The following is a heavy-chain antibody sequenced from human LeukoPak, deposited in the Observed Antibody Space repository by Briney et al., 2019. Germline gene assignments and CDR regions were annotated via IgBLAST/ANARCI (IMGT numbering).Heavy chain of an antibody. Sequence: GGSLRLSCAASGFSFSSYGMHWVRQAPGQGPEWVALIRYDGSNKYYADSVKGRFTISRDNSKNTLYLQMNSLRAEDTAVYHCAGYGGNSFWGQGTLVTVSS. CDR3: AGYGGNSF. CDR2: IRYDGSNK. CDR1: GFSFSSYG. V-gene: IGHV3-30*02. D-gene: IGHD4-23*01. J-gene: IGHJ4*02.